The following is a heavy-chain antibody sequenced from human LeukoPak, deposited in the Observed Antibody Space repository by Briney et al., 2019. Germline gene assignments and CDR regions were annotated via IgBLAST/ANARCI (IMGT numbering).Heavy chain of an antibody. CDR1: GGSISSSSYY. Sequence: PSETLPLTCTVSGGSISSSSYYWGWIRQPPGKGLEWIGSIYYSGSTYYNPSLKSRVTISVDTSKNQFSLKLSSVTAADTAVYYCARAKERITIFGVVIRDPSGMDVWGQGTTVTVSS. CDR3: ARAKERITIFGVVIRDPSGMDV. V-gene: IGHV4-39*01. J-gene: IGHJ6*02. D-gene: IGHD3-3*01. CDR2: IYYSGST.